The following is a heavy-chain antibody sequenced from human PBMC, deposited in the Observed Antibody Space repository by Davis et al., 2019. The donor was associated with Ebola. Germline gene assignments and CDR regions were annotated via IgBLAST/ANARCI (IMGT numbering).Heavy chain of an antibody. CDR2: IYPGNSDS. Sequence: PGGSLRLSCKGSGYSFTTYWIGWVRQMPGKGLEWMAIIYPGNSDSRYSPSFRGQVTISADKSISTAYLEWRSLKASDTAMYFCASSDSCGYYPLVLGYWGQGTVVTVSS. CDR1: GYSFTTYW. V-gene: IGHV5-51*01. J-gene: IGHJ4*02. CDR3: ASSDSCGYYPLVLGY. D-gene: IGHD3-22*01.